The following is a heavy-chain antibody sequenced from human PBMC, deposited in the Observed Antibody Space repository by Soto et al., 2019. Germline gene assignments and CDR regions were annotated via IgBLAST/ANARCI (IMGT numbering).Heavy chain of an antibody. CDR1: GFTVSSNY. D-gene: IGHD3-9*01. V-gene: IGHV3-66*01. CDR3: ARVKAGFYWLHGDYYYYMDV. Sequence: EVQLVESGGGLVQPGGSLRLSCAASGFTVSSNYMSWVRQAPGKGLEWVSVIYSGGSTYYADSVKGRFTISRDNSKNTLYLQMNSLRAEDTAVYYCARVKAGFYWLHGDYYYYMDVWGKGTTVTVSS. J-gene: IGHJ6*03. CDR2: IYSGGST.